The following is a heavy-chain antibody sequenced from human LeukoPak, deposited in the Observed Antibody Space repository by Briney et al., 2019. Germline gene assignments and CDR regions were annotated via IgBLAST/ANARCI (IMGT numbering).Heavy chain of an antibody. J-gene: IGHJ5*02. CDR3: ARGRLWFDP. V-gene: IGHV4-61*09. CDR2: IYTSGKI. Sequence: PSETLSLTCTVSGGSISSGYSYWTWVRQPAGKGLEWMGHIYTSGKIDYNPSLESRVTISVDTSKNQFSLRLNSVTAADTAVYYCARGRLWFDPWGQGTLVTVSS. CDR1: GGSISSGYSY.